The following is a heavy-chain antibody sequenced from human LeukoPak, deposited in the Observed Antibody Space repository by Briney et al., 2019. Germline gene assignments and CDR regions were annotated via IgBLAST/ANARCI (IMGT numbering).Heavy chain of an antibody. CDR3: ARDDSGPFRV. Sequence: SETLSLTCTVSGGSISSGGYYWSWIRQDPGKGLEWIGYIYYSGSTYYNPSLKSRVTISVDTSKNQFSLKLSSVTAADTAVYYCARDDSGPFRVWGQGTMVTVSS. CDR2: IYYSGST. V-gene: IGHV4-31*03. D-gene: IGHD6-25*01. CDR1: GGSISSGGYY. J-gene: IGHJ3*01.